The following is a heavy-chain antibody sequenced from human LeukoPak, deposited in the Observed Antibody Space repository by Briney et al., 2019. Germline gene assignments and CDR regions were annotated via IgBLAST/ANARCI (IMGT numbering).Heavy chain of an antibody. CDR3: ARDTAHPDCSGGSCYIDY. CDR1: GFTFSRYA. D-gene: IGHD2-15*01. CDR2: ISYDRSNK. Sequence: GGSLRLSCAVSGFTFSRYAMQWARQAPGKGLEGVAVISYDRSNKYYADSVKGRFTISTHNSKNTLYLQMNSLRAEDTAVYYCARDTAHPDCSGGSCYIDYWGQGTLVTVSS. J-gene: IGHJ4*02. V-gene: IGHV3-30*04.